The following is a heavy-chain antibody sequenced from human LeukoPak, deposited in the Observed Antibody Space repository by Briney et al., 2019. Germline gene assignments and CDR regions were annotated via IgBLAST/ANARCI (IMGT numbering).Heavy chain of an antibody. CDR2: ISSSGSTI. CDR3: ARRYYYGSGSYYPFDY. V-gene: IGHV3-11*04. Sequence: GGSLRLSCAASGFTFSDYYMSWIRQAPGKGLEWVSYISSSGSTIYYADSVKGRFTISRDNAKNSLYLQMNSLRAEDTAVYYCARRYYYGSGSYYPFDYWGQGTLVTVSS. J-gene: IGHJ4*02. CDR1: GFTFSDYY. D-gene: IGHD3-10*01.